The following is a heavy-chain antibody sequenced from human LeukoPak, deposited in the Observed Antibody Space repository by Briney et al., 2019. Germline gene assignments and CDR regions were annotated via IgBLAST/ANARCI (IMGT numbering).Heavy chain of an antibody. D-gene: IGHD6-13*01. CDR3: PRVRGSSWYMAWFDP. J-gene: IGHJ5*02. CDR2: INHSGST. Sequence: PSETLSLTCAVYGGSFSGYYWSWIRQPPGKGLELIGEINHSGSTNYNPSLKSRLTISVDTSKKQFSLKLSSVTAADTAVYYCPRVRGSSWYMAWFDPWGQGTLVTVSS. CDR1: GGSFSGYY. V-gene: IGHV4-34*01.